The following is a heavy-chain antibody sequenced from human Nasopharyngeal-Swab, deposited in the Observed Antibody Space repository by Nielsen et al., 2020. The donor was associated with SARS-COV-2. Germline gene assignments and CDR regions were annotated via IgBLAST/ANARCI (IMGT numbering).Heavy chain of an antibody. CDR2: INPSGGST. Sequence: WVRQAPGQGLEWMGIINPSGGSTSYAQKFQGRVTMTRDTSTSTVYMELSSLRSEDTAVYYCATPRRPTVTTDPFDYWGQGTLVTVSS. V-gene: IGHV1-46*01. J-gene: IGHJ4*02. D-gene: IGHD4-17*01. CDR3: ATPRRPTVTTDPFDY.